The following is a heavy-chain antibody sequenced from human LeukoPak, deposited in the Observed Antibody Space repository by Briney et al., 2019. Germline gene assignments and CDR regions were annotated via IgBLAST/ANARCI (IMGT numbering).Heavy chain of an antibody. CDR3: ARQRGTGWYDY. V-gene: IGHV5-51*01. CDR2: IFPGDSDT. D-gene: IGHD6-19*01. Sequence: GESLKISCKGSGYIFTTYWIGWVRQMPGKGLEWMGIIFPGDSDTRYSPSFQGQVTISADKSSNTAYLQWSSLKASDTAMYYCARQRGTGWYDYWGQGTLVTVSS. CDR1: GYIFTTYW. J-gene: IGHJ4*02.